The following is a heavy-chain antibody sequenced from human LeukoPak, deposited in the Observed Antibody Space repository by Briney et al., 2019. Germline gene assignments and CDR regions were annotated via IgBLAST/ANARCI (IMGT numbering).Heavy chain of an antibody. CDR2: ISYSGTT. D-gene: IGHD3-10*01. J-gene: IGHJ5*02. V-gene: IGHV4-59*08. CDR1: GGSMSSYY. CDR3: ARHGSGTSLALYP. Sequence: SETLSLTCTVSGGSMSSYYWSWIRQSPGKGLEWVGYISYSGTTNYNPSLKSRVTISLGTSKNRFSLNLTSVTAADTAVYYCARHGSGTSLALYPWGQGTLVTGSS.